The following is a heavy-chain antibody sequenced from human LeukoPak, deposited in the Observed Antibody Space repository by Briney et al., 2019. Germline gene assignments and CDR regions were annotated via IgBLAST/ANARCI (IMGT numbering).Heavy chain of an antibody. V-gene: IGHV3-64*01. J-gene: IGHJ5*02. CDR3: ARGKTSQNIVTRKTYNWFDP. Sequence: GGSLRLSCAASGFTFSSYAMHWVRQAPGKGLEYVSAISSNGGSTYYANSVKGRFTISRDNARKSLYLQMNTLRAEDTAVYYCARGKTSQNIVTRKTYNWFDPWGQGTLVTVSS. CDR1: GFTFSSYA. D-gene: IGHD2/OR15-2a*01. CDR2: ISSNGGST.